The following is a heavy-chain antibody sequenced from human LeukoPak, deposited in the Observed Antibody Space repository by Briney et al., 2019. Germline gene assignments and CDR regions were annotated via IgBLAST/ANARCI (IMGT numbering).Heavy chain of an antibody. V-gene: IGHV1-69*06. CDR1: GGTFSSYA. Sequence: ASVKVSCKASGGTFSSYAISWVRQAPGQGLEWMGGIIPIFGTANYAQKFQGRVTITADKSTSTAYMELSSLRSEDTAVYYCARASVQGGSHLEIDYWGQGTLVTVSS. CDR3: ARASVQGGSHLEIDY. D-gene: IGHD2-15*01. J-gene: IGHJ4*02. CDR2: IIPIFGTA.